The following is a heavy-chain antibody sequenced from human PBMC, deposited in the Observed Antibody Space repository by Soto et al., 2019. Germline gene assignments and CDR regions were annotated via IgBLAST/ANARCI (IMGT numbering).Heavy chain of an antibody. Sequence: EVQLVESGGGLVQPGGSLRLSCAASGFTISDHYMDWVRQAPGKGLEWVGRTRNKANSYRTEYAASVKGRFTISRDDSKNSLYLEMNSLKTEDTALYYCTRGIRGSGSFFDYWGQGTLVTVSS. CDR3: TRGIRGSGSFFDY. CDR2: TRNKANSYRT. J-gene: IGHJ4*02. V-gene: IGHV3-72*01. D-gene: IGHD3-10*01. CDR1: GFTISDHY.